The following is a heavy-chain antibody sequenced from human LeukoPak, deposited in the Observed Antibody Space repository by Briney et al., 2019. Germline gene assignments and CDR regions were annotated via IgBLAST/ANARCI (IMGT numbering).Heavy chain of an antibody. CDR1: GFTFSNYW. V-gene: IGHV3-74*03. J-gene: IGHJ4*02. Sequence: GGSLRLSCAASGFTFSNYWIHWVRQAPGEGLVWVSRIDNAGSITTYADSVKGRFTISRDNAENTLYLQMNSLRVEDTAVYYCVRSAFHAGSGNYYDYWGQGTLVTVSS. CDR2: IDNAGSIT. D-gene: IGHD3-22*01. CDR3: VRSAFHAGSGNYYDY.